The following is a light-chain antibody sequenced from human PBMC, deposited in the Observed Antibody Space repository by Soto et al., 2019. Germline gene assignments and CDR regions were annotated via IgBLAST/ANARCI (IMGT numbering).Light chain of an antibody. CDR2: DVS. J-gene: IGLJ2*01. V-gene: IGLV2-14*01. CDR3: SSYTSSSPNVV. CDR1: SSDVGGYNY. Sequence: QSALTQPASVSGSPGQSITISCTGTSSDVGGYNYVSWYQQHPGKAPKLMIYDVSNRPSGVSNRFSGSKSGNTASLTISGLQAEDEADYYCSSYTSSSPNVVFGGGTKPPS.